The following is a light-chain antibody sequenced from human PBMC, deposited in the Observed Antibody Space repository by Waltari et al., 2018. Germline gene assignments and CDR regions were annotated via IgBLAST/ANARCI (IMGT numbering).Light chain of an antibody. CDR1: QSVDSN. Sequence: EIVMTQPPATLSVSPGERATLSCRASQSVDSNLAWYQQKPGQAPRLLIYGASTRATGVPARFSGSGSGTEFTLTISSLQSEDFAVYYCQQYNSWPITFGQGTRLEIK. J-gene: IGKJ5*01. V-gene: IGKV3-15*01. CDR2: GAS. CDR3: QQYNSWPIT.